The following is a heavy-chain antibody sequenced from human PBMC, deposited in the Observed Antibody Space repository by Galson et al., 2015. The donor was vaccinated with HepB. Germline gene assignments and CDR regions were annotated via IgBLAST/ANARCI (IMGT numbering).Heavy chain of an antibody. V-gene: IGHV3-66*01. J-gene: IGHJ5*01. Sequence: SLRLSCAASGLTVSNNYMSWVRQAPGKGLEWVSIIYSGGSTYYADSVKGRFTISRDNSRNTLYLQMNSLRAEDTALYYCAKTAAADSKGWFESWGQGTLVTVSS. CDR2: IYSGGST. D-gene: IGHD6-13*01. CDR3: AKTAAADSKGWFES. CDR1: GLTVSNNY.